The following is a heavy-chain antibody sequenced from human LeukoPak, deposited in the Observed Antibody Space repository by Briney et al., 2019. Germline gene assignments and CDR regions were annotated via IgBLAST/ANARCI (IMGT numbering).Heavy chain of an antibody. J-gene: IGHJ3*02. Sequence: PSETLSLTCTVSGGSISSGGYYWSWIRQPAGKGLEWIGRIYTSGSTNYNPSLKSRVTISVDTSKNQFSLKLSSVTAADTAVYYCARDTGSIELSSSWSHDAFDIWGQGTMVTVSS. CDR2: IYTSGST. CDR3: ARDTGSIELSSSWSHDAFDI. V-gene: IGHV4-61*02. D-gene: IGHD6-13*01. CDR1: GGSISSGGYY.